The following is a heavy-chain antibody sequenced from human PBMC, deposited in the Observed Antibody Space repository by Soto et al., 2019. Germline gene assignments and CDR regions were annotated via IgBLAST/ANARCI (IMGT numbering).Heavy chain of an antibody. D-gene: IGHD2-2*01. CDR2: IIPISGTA. Sequence: QVQLVQSGAEVKKPGSSVKVSCKASGGTFSSYAISWVRQAPGQGLEWMGGIIPISGTANSAQKFQGRVTSTADESTSTAYMALSSLSSEDTAVYYCARSQGSSTSLEIYYYYYYGMDVWGQGTTVTVSS. CDR1: GGTFSSYA. J-gene: IGHJ6*02. V-gene: IGHV1-69*01. CDR3: ARSQGSSTSLEIYYYYYYGMDV.